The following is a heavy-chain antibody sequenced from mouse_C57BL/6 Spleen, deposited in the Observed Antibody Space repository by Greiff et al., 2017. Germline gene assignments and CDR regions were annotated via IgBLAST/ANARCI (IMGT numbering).Heavy chain of an antibody. CDR3: TIITTVVEKAWFAY. V-gene: IGHV1-15*01. D-gene: IGHD1-1*01. J-gene: IGHJ3*01. CDR2: IDPETGGT. CDR1: GYTFTDYE. Sequence: QVQLQQSGAELVRPGASVTLSCKASGYTFTDYEMHWVKQTPVHGLEWIGAIDPETGGTAYNQKFKGKAILTADKSSSSAYMELRSLTSEDSAVYYCTIITTVVEKAWFAYWGQGTLVTVSA.